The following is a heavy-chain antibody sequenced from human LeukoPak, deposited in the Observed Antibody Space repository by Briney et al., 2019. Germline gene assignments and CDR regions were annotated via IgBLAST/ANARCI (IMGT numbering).Heavy chain of an antibody. Sequence: GGSLRLSCAASGFTFSTYGMHWVRQAPGKGLEWVAFIQYDGSDEHYADSVKGRFTISRDNSKNTLFLQMNSLRAEDTAMYYCAEDQQLQPFHYWGQGTLVTVPS. CDR3: AEDQQLQPFHY. J-gene: IGHJ4*02. CDR1: GFTFSTYG. CDR2: IQYDGSDE. D-gene: IGHD1-1*01. V-gene: IGHV3-30*02.